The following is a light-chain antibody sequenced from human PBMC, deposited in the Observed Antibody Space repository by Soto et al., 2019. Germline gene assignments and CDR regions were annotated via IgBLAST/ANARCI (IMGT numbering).Light chain of an antibody. V-gene: IGKV3-11*01. J-gene: IGKJ4*01. CDR1: QSVSSY. CDR2: DAS. Sequence: EIVLTQSPATLSLSPGERATLSCRASQSVSSYLAWYQQKPGQAPRLLIYDASNRATGIPARFSGSGSGTDFTLTISSLEPEDFAVYYCQQRSNWPTTTFGGGTKVELK. CDR3: QQRSNWPTTT.